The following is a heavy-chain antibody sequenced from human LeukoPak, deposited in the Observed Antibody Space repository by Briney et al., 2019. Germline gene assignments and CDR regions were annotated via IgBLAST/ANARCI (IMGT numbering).Heavy chain of an antibody. J-gene: IGHJ4*02. CDR3: ARGNEDIVLMVYASSFDY. CDR1: GFTFSSYS. CDR2: ISSSSSYI. V-gene: IGHV3-21*01. Sequence: GGSLRLSCAASGFTFSSYSMNWVRQAPGKGLEWVSSISSSSSYIYYADSVKGRFTISRDNAKKSLYLQMNSLRAEDTAVYYCARGNEDIVLMVYASSFDYWGQGTLVTVSS. D-gene: IGHD2-8*01.